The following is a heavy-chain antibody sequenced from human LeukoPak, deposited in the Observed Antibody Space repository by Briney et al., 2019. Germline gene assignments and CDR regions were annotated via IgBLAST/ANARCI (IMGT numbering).Heavy chain of an antibody. Sequence: ASVKVSCKVSGYTLTELSMHWVRQAPGKGLEWMGGFDPEDSETIYAQKFQGRVTMTEDTSTDTAYMELSSLRSEDTAVYYCATLRSGSGVVIWRHWGQGTLVTVSS. CDR2: FDPEDSET. D-gene: IGHD3-3*01. CDR3: ATLRSGSGVVIWRH. J-gene: IGHJ4*02. CDR1: GYTLTELS. V-gene: IGHV1-24*01.